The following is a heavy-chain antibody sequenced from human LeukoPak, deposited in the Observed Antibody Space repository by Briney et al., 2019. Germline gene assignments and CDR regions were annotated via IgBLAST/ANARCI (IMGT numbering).Heavy chain of an antibody. CDR3: ARDPGSRSFDY. CDR1: GFTFSDSW. Sequence: GGSLRLSCAASGFTFSDSWMTWVRQTPGKGLEFVANINQDGSVKNYVGSVKGRFTISRDNAKNSLYLQMNSLRADDTAIYYCARDPGSRSFDYWGQGTLVTVSS. CDR2: INQDGSVK. J-gene: IGHJ4*02. D-gene: IGHD1-14*01. V-gene: IGHV3-7*01.